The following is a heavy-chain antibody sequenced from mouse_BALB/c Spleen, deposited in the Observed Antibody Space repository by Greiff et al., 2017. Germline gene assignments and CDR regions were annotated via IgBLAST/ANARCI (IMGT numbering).Heavy chain of an antibody. CDR1: GYSITSGYY. CDR3: ARGVD. CDR2: ISYDGSN. V-gene: IGHV3-6*02. J-gene: IGHJ2*01. D-gene: IGHD1-1*02. Sequence: EVQLVESGPGLVKPSQSLSLTCSVTGYSITSGYYWNWIRQFPGNKLEWMGYISYDGSNNYNPSLKNRISITRDTSKNQFFLKLNSVTTEDTATYYCARGVDWGQGTTLTVSS.